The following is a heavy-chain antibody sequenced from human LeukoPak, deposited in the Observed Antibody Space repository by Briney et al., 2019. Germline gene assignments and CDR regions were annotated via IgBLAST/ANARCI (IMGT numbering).Heavy chain of an antibody. J-gene: IGHJ4*02. CDR1: GFTFSSYA. D-gene: IGHD3-22*01. CDR3: AKDPVYSHAGSGYYYFDL. CDR2: SIGSGDGT. Sequence: GGSLRLSCAASGFTFSSYAMSWVRQAPGKGLEWVSGSIGSGDGTYYADSVKGRFTMSRDNYKNTLYLQMNRLRVEDTAVYYCAKDPVYSHAGSGYYYFDLWGQGTLVTVSS. V-gene: IGHV3-23*01.